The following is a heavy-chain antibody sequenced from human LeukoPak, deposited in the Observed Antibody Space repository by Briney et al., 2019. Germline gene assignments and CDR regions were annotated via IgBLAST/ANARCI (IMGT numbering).Heavy chain of an antibody. J-gene: IGHJ4*02. CDR2: IVPIFGTA. CDR1: GYTFNRYA. D-gene: IGHD1-26*01. Sequence: SVKVSCKASGYTFNRYAISWVRQAPGQGLEWMGRIVPIFGTANYAQKFQGRVTITTDESTSTAYMELSSLRSEDTAVYYCASAGELAHFDYWGQGTLVTVSS. CDR3: ASAGELAHFDY. V-gene: IGHV1-69*05.